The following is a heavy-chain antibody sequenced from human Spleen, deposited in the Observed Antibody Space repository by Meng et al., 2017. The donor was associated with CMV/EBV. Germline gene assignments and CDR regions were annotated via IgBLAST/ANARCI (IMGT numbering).Heavy chain of an antibody. J-gene: IGHJ4*02. D-gene: IGHD3-16*01. Sequence: SETLSLTCTVSGGSISRSFYWGWIRQPPGEGLQWIGTISYSGSTYYNPSLKSRVTISGDTSKNQLSLKLSSVTAADTAVYYCARTRAGTLDYWGQGTLVTVSS. CDR3: ARTRAGTLDY. CDR1: GGSISRSFY. CDR2: ISYSGST. V-gene: IGHV4-39*07.